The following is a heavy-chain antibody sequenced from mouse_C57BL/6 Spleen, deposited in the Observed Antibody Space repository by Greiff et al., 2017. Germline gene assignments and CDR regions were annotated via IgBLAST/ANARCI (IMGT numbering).Heavy chain of an antibody. CDR1: GFTFSDYG. V-gene: IGHV5-17*01. CDR2: ISSGSSTI. CDR3: ARPTVVPSWFAY. Sequence: EVKLVESGGGLVKPGGSLKLSCAASGFTFSDYGMHWVRQAPEKGLEWVAYISSGSSTIYYADKVKGRFTISIDNAKNTLFLQLTSLRSEDTALYYCARPTVVPSWFAYWGQGTLVTVSA. D-gene: IGHD1-1*01. J-gene: IGHJ3*01.